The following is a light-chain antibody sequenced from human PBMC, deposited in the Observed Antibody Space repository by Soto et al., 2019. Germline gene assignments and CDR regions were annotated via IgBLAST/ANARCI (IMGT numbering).Light chain of an antibody. V-gene: IGLV2-11*01. CDR1: TRDFGGYNY. CDR3: CSYAGSYSYV. J-gene: IGLJ1*01. Sequence: QSALTQPRSVSGSPGQSVTISCTGTTRDFGGYNYVSWYQQHPGKARKLMIYDVSKRPSGVPDRFSGSKSGNTASLTISGLHADDEADYYCCSYAGSYSYVLGSGTKLTV. CDR2: DVS.